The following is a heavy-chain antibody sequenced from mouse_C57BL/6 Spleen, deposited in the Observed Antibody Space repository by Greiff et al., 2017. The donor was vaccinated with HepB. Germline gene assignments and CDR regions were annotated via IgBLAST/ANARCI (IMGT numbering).Heavy chain of an antibody. J-gene: IGHJ4*01. Sequence: QVQLKESGAELVRPGASVKLSCKASGYTFTDYYINWVKQRPGQGLEWIARIYPGSGNTYYNEKFKGKATLTAEKSSSTAYMQLSSLTSEDSAVYFCARVATSGYAMDYWGQGTSVTVSS. CDR1: GYTFTDYY. CDR2: IYPGSGNT. V-gene: IGHV1-76*01. D-gene: IGHD1-1*01. CDR3: ARVATSGYAMDY.